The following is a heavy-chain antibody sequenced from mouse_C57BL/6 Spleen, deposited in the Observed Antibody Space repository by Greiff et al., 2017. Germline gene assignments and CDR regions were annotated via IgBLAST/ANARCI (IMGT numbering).Heavy chain of an antibody. D-gene: IGHD2-4*01. CDR1: GYTFTSYW. Sequence: VQLQQPGAELVMPGASVKLSCKASGYTFTSYWMHWVKLRPRQGLEWIGEIDPSDSYTNYNQKFKGKSTLTVDKSSRTAYMQRGSLTSEDSAVYYCARGYDYDWYFDVWGTGTTVTVSS. CDR2: IDPSDSYT. CDR3: ARGYDYDWYFDV. V-gene: IGHV1-69*01. J-gene: IGHJ1*03.